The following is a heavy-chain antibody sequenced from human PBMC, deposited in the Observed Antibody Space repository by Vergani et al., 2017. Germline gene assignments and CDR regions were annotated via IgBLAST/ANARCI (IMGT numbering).Heavy chain of an antibody. CDR3: ARASLRALVGYYYYMDG. V-gene: IGHV4-30-2*01. J-gene: IGHJ6*03. D-gene: IGHD3-16*02. CDR2: IFPSGNS. CDR1: GDSITNGWFS. Sequence: QLQLQESGSGLVKPSQTLSLTCAVSGDSITNGWFSWNWIRQPPGKGPDWIGYIFPSGNSGYKPSPKNRVSISLDKSKNQFSLWVNSVTAADTAVYFCARASLRALVGYYYYMDGWGKGKTVVVSS.